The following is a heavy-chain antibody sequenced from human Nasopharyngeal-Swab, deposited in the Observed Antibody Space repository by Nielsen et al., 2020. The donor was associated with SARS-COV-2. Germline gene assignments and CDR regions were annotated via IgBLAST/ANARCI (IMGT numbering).Heavy chain of an antibody. CDR3: ARDDYGDYGGWFDP. J-gene: IGHJ5*02. D-gene: IGHD4-17*01. V-gene: IGHV4-38-2*02. Sequence: PGKGLEWIGSIYHSGSTYYNLSLKSRVTISVDTSKNQFSLKLSSVTAADTAVYYCARDDYGDYGGWFDPWGQGTLVTVSS. CDR2: IYHSGST.